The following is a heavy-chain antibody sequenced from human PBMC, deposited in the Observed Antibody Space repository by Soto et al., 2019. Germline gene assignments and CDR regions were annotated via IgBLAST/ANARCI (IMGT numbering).Heavy chain of an antibody. CDR2: IYWEDDK. J-gene: IGHJ6*02. D-gene: IGHD2-15*01. CDR3: AYLPCSGGSCYWFSYSGMDV. V-gene: IGHV2-5*02. Sequence: IPLKDSGPRLVKPTQTLTLTCTSSGFSLTPRGGGVAWIRHPPGKALEWLALIYWEDDKRYRPSLETRLTVTKDTSKNQVVLSMTNMDSVDTATYYCAYLPCSGGSCYWFSYSGMDVWGQGTTVTVSS. CDR1: GFSLTPRGGG.